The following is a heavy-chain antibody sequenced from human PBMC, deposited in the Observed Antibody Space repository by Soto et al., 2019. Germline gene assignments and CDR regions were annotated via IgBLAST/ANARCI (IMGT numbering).Heavy chain of an antibody. V-gene: IGHV1-18*01. J-gene: IGHJ3*02. CDR2: ISAYNGNT. CDR1: GYTFTSYG. CDR3: ARVRGARFPREAFDI. D-gene: IGHD3-16*01. Sequence: GVPVKVSCKASGYTFTSYGISWVRQAPGQGLEWMGWISAYNGNTNYAQKLQGRVTMTTDTSTSTAYMELRSLRSDDTAVYYCARVRGARFPREAFDIWGQGTMVTVSS.